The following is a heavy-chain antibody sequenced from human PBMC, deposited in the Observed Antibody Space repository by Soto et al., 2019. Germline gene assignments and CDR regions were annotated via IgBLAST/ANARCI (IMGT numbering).Heavy chain of an antibody. V-gene: IGHV3-30*18. CDR3: AKFPGLFYGSGSYEPYGMDV. J-gene: IGHJ6*02. Sequence: QVQLVESGGGVVQPGRSLRLSCAASGFTFSSYGMHWVRQAPGKGLEWVAVISYDGSNKYYADSVKGRLTISRDNSKNTLYLQMNSLRAEDTAVYYCAKFPGLFYGSGSYEPYGMDVGGQGTTVTVSS. CDR1: GFTFSSYG. CDR2: ISYDGSNK. D-gene: IGHD3-10*01.